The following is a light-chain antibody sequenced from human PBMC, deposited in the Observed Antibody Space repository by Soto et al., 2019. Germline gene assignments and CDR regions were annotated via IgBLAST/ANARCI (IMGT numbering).Light chain of an antibody. CDR2: GNS. J-gene: IGLJ2*01. CDR1: SSNIGSGYD. Sequence: QSVLTQPPSVSGAPGQRVTISCTGSSSNIGSGYDVHWYQQLPGTAPKLLIYGNSNRPSGVPDRFSASKSGTSASLAITGLQAEDQADYYCQSYDISLSGVIFGGGTKLTVL. CDR3: QSYDISLSGVI. V-gene: IGLV1-40*01.